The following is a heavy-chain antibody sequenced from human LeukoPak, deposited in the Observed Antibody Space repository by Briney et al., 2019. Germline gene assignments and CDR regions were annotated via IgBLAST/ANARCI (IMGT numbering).Heavy chain of an antibody. CDR1: GFAFSSYS. CDR3: AKELTTERTPGVDS. J-gene: IGHJ4*02. Sequence: GGSLRLSCTASGFAFSSYSMSWRRQGPGTGLEWVSAISGSGDTTLYADSVKGRFTISRDNSKKTLYLQVNSMRDEDTAVYFCAKELTTERTPGVDSWGQGTLVTVSS. V-gene: IGHV3-23*01. D-gene: IGHD4-17*01. CDR2: ISGSGDTT.